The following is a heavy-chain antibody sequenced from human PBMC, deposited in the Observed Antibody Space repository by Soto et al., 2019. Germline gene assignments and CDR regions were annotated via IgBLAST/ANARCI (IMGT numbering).Heavy chain of an antibody. V-gene: IGHV3-9*01. CDR3: ARGLYYYTTSGYPHY. J-gene: IGHJ4*02. CDR2: ISWNSDTL. CDR1: GFTFDDYA. D-gene: IGHD3-22*01. Sequence: EVQLVESGGGLVQPGRSLRLSCAASGFTFDDYAMHWVRQAQGKGLEWVTGISWNSDTLGYADSVKGRFTISRDNAKNSLYLQMSSLRPEDTAFYYCARGLYYYTTSGYPHYWGQGTLVTVSS.